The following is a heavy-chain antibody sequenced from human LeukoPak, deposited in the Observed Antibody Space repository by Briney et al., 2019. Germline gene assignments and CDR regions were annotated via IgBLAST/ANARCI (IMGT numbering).Heavy chain of an antibody. J-gene: IGHJ5*02. CDR1: GFPFSNYA. V-gene: IGHV3-23*01. Sequence: GGSLRLSCAASGFPFSNYAMSWVRQAPGKGLEWVSAISGSGDSTYYADSVKGRFTISRDNSKNTLFLQMNSLRAEDTAVYYCAKFTHGSGSFNPAYNWFDPWGQGTLVTVSS. D-gene: IGHD3-10*01. CDR3: AKFTHGSGSFNPAYNWFDP. CDR2: ISGSGDST.